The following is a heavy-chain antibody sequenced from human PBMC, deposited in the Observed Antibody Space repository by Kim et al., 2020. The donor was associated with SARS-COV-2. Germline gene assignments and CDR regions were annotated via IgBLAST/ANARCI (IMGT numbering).Heavy chain of an antibody. D-gene: IGHD3-22*01. CDR3: ASDRSIYYYDRSGLDY. CDR1: GFTFSSYG. J-gene: IGHJ4*02. V-gene: IGHV3-33*01. CDR2: IWYDGSNK. Sequence: GGSLRLSCAASGFTFSSYGMHWVRQAPGKGLEWVAVIWYDGSNKYYADSVKGRFTISRDNSKNTLYLQMNSLRAEDTAVYYCASDRSIYYYDRSGLDYWGQGTLVTVSS.